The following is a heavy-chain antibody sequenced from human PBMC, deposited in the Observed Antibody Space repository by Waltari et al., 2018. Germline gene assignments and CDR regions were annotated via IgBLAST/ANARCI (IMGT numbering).Heavy chain of an antibody. J-gene: IGHJ3*01. CDR2: ISPAGNT. D-gene: IGHD3-22*01. Sequence: EEQLVETGGGLIQPGGSLRLSCALSGLSVDTEYMTWVSQTPGNRLAWVSIISPAGNTYSADSVKGRFIISRDSSKNILNLQMNSLRAEDTALYYCARVIRDDIGGFYVIAAFDLWGQGTMVTVSS. V-gene: IGHV3-53*02. CDR3: ARVIRDDIGGFYVIAAFDL. CDR1: GLSVDTEY.